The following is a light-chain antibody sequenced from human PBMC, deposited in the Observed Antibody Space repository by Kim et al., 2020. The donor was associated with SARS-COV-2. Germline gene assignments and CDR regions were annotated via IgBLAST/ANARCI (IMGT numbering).Light chain of an antibody. Sequence: SYELTQPPSVSVSPGQTASITCSGDKLGDKYACWHQQKPGQSPVLVIYQDSKRPSGIPERFSGSNSGNTATLTISGTQAMDEADYYCQAWDSSILFGGGTQLTVL. CDR1: KLGDKY. J-gene: IGLJ2*01. CDR3: QAWDSSIL. V-gene: IGLV3-1*01. CDR2: QDS.